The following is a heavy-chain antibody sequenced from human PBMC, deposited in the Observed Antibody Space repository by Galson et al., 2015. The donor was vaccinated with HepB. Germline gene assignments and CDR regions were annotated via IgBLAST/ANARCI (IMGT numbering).Heavy chain of an antibody. CDR2: IYSGGST. V-gene: IGHV3-53*01. CDR1: GFTVSSNY. J-gene: IGHJ3*01. Sequence: SLRLSCAASGFTVSSNYMSWVRQAPGKGLEWVSVIYSGGSTYYADSVKGRFTISRDNSKNTLYLQMNSLRAEDTAVYYCARENDYGAEPPVWGQGTMVTVSS. CDR3: ARENDYGAEPPV. D-gene: IGHD4-17*01.